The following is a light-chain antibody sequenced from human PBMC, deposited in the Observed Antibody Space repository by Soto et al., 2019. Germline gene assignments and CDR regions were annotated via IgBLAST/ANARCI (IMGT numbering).Light chain of an antibody. Sequence: QSVLTQPASVSGSPGQSITISCTGTSSDVGGYNYVSWYQQHPGTAPKLLIYEVSNRPSGVSNRFSGSKSGNTASLTISGLQAEDEADYYCSSYTSSSIDYVFGPGTKLTVL. CDR2: EVS. J-gene: IGLJ1*01. CDR1: SSDVGGYNY. V-gene: IGLV2-14*01. CDR3: SSYTSSSIDYV.